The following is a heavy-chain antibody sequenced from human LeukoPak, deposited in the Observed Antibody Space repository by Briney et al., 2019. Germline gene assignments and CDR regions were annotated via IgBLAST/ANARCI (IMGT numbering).Heavy chain of an antibody. CDR1: GGSFSGYY. Sequence: PSETLSLTCAVYGGSFSGYYWSWIRQPPGKGLEWIGEINHSGSTNYNPSLKSRVTISVDTSKNQFSLMLSSVTAADTAVYYCARGPSYSGSYYADYWGQGTLVTVSS. CDR2: INHSGST. D-gene: IGHD1-26*01. J-gene: IGHJ4*02. CDR3: ARGPSYSGSYYADY. V-gene: IGHV4-34*09.